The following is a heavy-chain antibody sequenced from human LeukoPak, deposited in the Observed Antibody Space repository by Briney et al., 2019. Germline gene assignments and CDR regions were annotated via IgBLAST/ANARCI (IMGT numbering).Heavy chain of an antibody. CDR1: GGTFSSYA. CDR3: ARGPDGRGVPAAGGSGYYYGTLDY. CDR2: IIPILGIA. Sequence: SVKVSCKASGGTFSSYAISWVRQAPGQGLKWMGRIIPILGIANYAQKFQGRVTITADKSTSTAYMELSRLRSEDTAVYYCARGPDGRGVPAAGGSGYYYGTLDYWGQGTLATVSS. J-gene: IGHJ4*02. D-gene: IGHD3-22*01. V-gene: IGHV1-69*04.